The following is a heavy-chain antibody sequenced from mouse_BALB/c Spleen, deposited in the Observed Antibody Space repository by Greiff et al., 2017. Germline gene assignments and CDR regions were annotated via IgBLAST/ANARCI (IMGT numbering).Heavy chain of an antibody. Sequence: EVQLQQSGAELVKPGASVKLSCTASGFNIKDTYMHWVKQRPEQGLEWIGRIDPANGNTKYDPKFQGKATITADTSSNTAYLQLSSLTSEDTAVYYCASPVPYGSSPWFAYWGQGTLVTVSS. CDR1: GFNIKDTY. CDR2: IDPANGNT. V-gene: IGHV14-3*02. CDR3: ASPVPYGSSPWFAY. J-gene: IGHJ3*01. D-gene: IGHD1-1*01.